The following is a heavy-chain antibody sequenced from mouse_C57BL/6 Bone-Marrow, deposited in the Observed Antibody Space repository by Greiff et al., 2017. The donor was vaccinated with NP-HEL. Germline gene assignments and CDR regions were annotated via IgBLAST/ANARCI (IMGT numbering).Heavy chain of an antibody. Sequence: VQLQQSGPELVKPGASVKIPCKASGYTFTDYNTDWVKQSHGKSLEWIGDINPNNGGTIYNQKFKGKATLTVDKSSSTAYMELRSLTSEDTAVYYCARAPITTVVATGYFDYWGQGTTLTVSS. CDR1: GYTFTDYN. J-gene: IGHJ2*01. V-gene: IGHV1-18*01. CDR3: ARAPITTVVATGYFDY. CDR2: INPNNGGT. D-gene: IGHD1-1*01.